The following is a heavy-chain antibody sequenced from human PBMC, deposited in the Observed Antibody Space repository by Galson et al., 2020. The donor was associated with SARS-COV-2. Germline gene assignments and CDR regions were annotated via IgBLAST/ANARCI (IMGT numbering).Heavy chain of an antibody. CDR3: TTARYYDYGWGSYVVGY. CDR1: GYTLTKLS. J-gene: IGHJ4*02. V-gene: IGHV1-24*01. D-gene: IGHD3-16*01. Sequence: ASVKVSCKVSGYTLTKLSMHWVRQAPGQGLEWMGGFVPEDGDTNYAQKFQGRVTITEDTSTNTAYMELSSLRSEDTAVYYCTTARYYDYGWGSYVVGYWGQGTLVTVSS. CDR2: FVPEDGDT.